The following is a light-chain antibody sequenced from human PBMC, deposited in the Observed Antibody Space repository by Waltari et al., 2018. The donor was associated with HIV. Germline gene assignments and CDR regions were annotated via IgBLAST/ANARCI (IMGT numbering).Light chain of an antibody. CDR2: NNN. V-gene: IGLV1-44*01. CDR3: AAWDDSLNGHWV. Sequence: QSVLTQPPSASGTPGQRVPISCSGRSSNIGSNAVSWYQQLPGTAPKLLIYNNNQRPSGVPDRFSGSKSGTSASLAISGLQSEDEADYYCAAWDDSLNGHWVFGGGTKMTVL. J-gene: IGLJ3*02. CDR1: SSNIGSNA.